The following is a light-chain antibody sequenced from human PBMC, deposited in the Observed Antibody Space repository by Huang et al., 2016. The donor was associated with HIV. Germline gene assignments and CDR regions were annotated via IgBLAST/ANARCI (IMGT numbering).Light chain of an antibody. CDR1: QSVTKE. Sequence: DIQMTQSPSSLSASVGDRVTITCRATQSVTKELNWYQQKPGKAPKLLSYGASSLQTGVPSRFSGSGSGTDFTLTISSLQPEDFATYYCQQSSSPPPTFGPGTKVDIK. V-gene: IGKV1-39*01. CDR3: QQSSSPPPT. J-gene: IGKJ3*01. CDR2: GAS.